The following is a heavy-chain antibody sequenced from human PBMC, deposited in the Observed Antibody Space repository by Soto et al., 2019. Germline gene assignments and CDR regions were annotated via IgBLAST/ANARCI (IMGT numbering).Heavy chain of an antibody. CDR3: ARTHVQSSPTES. Sequence: APVKVSCKASGYTFTSYNIHWVRQAPGQGRERMGIVNPGDGSTRYAQMFQDRVTMMRDTSTSTIYMELSSLRSEDTAVYYCARTHVQSSPTESWGQGTLVTVSS. V-gene: IGHV1-46*01. D-gene: IGHD2-2*01. J-gene: IGHJ5*02. CDR2: VNPGDGST. CDR1: GYTFTSYN.